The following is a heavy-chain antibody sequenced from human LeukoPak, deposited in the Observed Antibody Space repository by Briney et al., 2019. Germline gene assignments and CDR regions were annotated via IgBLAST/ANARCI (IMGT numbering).Heavy chain of an antibody. CDR3: ARSYYYGSGSYLNYYYYGMDV. CDR2: IYSGGST. V-gene: IGHV3-66*01. Sequence: PGGSLRLSCAASGFTVSSNYMSWVRQAPGKGLEWVSVIYSGGSTYYADSVKGRFTIFRDNAKNTLYLQMNSLRAEDTAVYYCARSYYYGSGSYLNYYYYGMDVWGQGTTVTVSS. J-gene: IGHJ6*02. D-gene: IGHD3-10*01. CDR1: GFTVSSNY.